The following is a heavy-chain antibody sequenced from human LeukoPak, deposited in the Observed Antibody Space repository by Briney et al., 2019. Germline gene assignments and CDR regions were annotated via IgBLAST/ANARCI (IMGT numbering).Heavy chain of an antibody. Sequence: GESLKISCKASGDRITSYWVACRRQTPGKRQELTGISFPGDSDTRSSPSFEGQVSISVDRSPTTAYLNWSSLKASDSAVYYCARRPLHSQNYFVPWGQGTLVTVSP. CDR2: SFPGDSDT. V-gene: IGHV5-51*01. J-gene: IGHJ5*02. CDR1: GDRITSYW. D-gene: IGHD1-7*01. CDR3: ARRPLHSQNYFVP.